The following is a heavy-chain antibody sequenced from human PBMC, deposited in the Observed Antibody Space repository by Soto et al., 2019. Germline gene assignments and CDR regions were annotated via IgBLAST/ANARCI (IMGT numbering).Heavy chain of an antibody. Sequence: PSETLSLTRTVSGGSISSYYLSWIRQPPGKGLEWIGYIYYSGSTNYNPSLKSRVTISVDTSKNQFSLKLSSVTAADTAVYYCARVPWFGKNWFDPWGQGTLVTVSS. CDR3: ARVPWFGKNWFDP. D-gene: IGHD3-10*01. CDR2: IYYSGST. J-gene: IGHJ5*02. V-gene: IGHV4-59*01. CDR1: GGSISSYY.